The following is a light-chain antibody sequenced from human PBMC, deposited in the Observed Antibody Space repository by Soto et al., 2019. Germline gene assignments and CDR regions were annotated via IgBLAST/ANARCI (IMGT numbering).Light chain of an antibody. CDR2: EVS. Sequence: QSVLTQPPSASGSPGQSVTISCTGTSSDVGGYNYVSWYQQHPGKAPKLMIYEVSKRPSGVPDRFSGSKSGNTASLTVSGLQAEDEADYYCSSYTSSSIVVFGGGTKLTVL. CDR3: SSYTSSSIVV. J-gene: IGLJ2*01. V-gene: IGLV2-8*01. CDR1: SSDVGGYNY.